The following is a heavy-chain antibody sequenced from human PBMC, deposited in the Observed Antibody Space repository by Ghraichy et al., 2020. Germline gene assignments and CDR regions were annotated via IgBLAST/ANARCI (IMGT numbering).Heavy chain of an antibody. CDR2: IYYSGST. J-gene: IGHJ5*02. Sequence: ESLNISCTVSGGSISSSSYYWGWIRQPPGKGLEWIGSIYYSGSTYYNPSLKSRVTISVDTSKNQFSLKLSSVTAADTAVYYCARHPGYNWFDPWGQGTLVTVSS. V-gene: IGHV4-39*01. CDR3: ARHPGYNWFDP. CDR1: GGSISSSSYY.